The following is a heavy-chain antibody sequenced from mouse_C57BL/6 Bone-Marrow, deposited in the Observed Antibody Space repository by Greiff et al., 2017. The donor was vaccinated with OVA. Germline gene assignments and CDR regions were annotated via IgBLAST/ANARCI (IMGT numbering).Heavy chain of an antibody. CDR1: GYTFTSYW. D-gene: IGHD2-2*01. V-gene: IGHV1-59*01. Sequence: VQLQQPGAELVRPGTSVKLSCKASGYTFTSYWMHWVKQRPGQGLEWIGVIDPSDGYTNYNQKFKGKATLTVDTSSSTAYMQLSSLTSEDSAVYCGARAQKFYGYDWYFDVWGTGTTVTVSA. CDR2: IDPSDGYT. CDR3: ARAQKFYGYDWYFDV. J-gene: IGHJ1*03.